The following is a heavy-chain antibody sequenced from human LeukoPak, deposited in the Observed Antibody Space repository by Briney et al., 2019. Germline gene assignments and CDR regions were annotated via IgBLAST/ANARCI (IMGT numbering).Heavy chain of an antibody. J-gene: IGHJ6*03. D-gene: IGHD5-12*01. V-gene: IGHV1-8*01. CDR3: ARGRYRGWYSHYYYMDV. CDR1: GYTFTSYD. Sequence: GASVRVSCKASGYTFTSYDINWVRQATGQGLEWMGWMNPNSGNTGYAQKFQGRVTMTRNTSISTAYMELSSLRSEDTAVYYCARGRYRGWYSHYYYMDVWGKGTTVTVSS. CDR2: MNPNSGNT.